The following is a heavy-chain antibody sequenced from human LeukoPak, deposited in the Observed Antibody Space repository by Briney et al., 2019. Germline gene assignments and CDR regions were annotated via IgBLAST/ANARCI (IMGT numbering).Heavy chain of an antibody. CDR1: GGSISSYY. V-gene: IGHV4-4*07. J-gene: IGHJ4*02. CDR3: ARGGYYDSSGYSDY. D-gene: IGHD3-22*01. Sequence: PSETLSLTCTVSGGSISSYYWSWIRQPAGKGLEWIWRIYTSGSTNYNPSLKSRVTMSVDTSKNQFSLKLSSVTAADTAVYYCARGGYYDSSGYSDYWGQGTLVTVSS. CDR2: IYTSGST.